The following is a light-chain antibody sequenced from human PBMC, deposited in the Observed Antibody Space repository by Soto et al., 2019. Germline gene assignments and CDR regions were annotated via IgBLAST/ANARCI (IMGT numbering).Light chain of an antibody. V-gene: IGKV3-20*01. J-gene: IGKJ4*01. CDR3: QQYGSSALT. Sequence: EIVMTQSPATLSVSPGERATLSCRASQSVGSNLAWYQQKPGQPYRLLIYDASSRATGIPDRFSGSGSGTDFTLTISRLEPEDFAVYYCQQYGSSALTFGGGTKVDIK. CDR1: QSVGSN. CDR2: DAS.